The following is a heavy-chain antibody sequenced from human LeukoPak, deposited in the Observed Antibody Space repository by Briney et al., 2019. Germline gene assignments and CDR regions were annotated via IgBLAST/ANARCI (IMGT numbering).Heavy chain of an antibody. J-gene: IGHJ3*02. CDR1: GGSFSGYY. V-gene: IGHV4-34*01. CDR3: ARVPNCSSTSCYIEAFDI. CDR2: INHSGST. Sequence: SETLSLTCAVYGGSFSGYYWSWIRQPPGKGLEWIGEINHSGSTNYNPSLKSRVTISVDTSKNQFSLKLSSVTAADTAVYYCARVPNCSSTSCYIEAFDIWGQGTMVTVSS. D-gene: IGHD2-2*02.